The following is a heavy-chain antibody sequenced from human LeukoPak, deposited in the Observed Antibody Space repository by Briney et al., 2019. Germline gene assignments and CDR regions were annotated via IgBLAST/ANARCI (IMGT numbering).Heavy chain of an antibody. D-gene: IGHD3-22*01. CDR3: ARDSTHCYDSSGYTEDY. CDR2: IKQDGSEK. CDR1: GFTFSSYW. Sequence: PGGSLRLSCAASGFTFSSYWMSWVRQAPGKGLEWVANIKQDGSEKYYVDSVKGRFTISRDNAKNSLYLQMNSLRAEDTAVYYCARDSTHCYDSSGYTEDYWGQGTLVTVSS. V-gene: IGHV3-7*01. J-gene: IGHJ4*02.